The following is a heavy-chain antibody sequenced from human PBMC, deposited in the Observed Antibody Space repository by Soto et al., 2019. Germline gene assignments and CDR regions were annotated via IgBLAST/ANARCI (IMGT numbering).Heavy chain of an antibody. CDR1: GYTFTSHD. J-gene: IGHJ5*02. D-gene: IGHD2-2*01. V-gene: IGHV1-8*01. CDR2: MNPNSGHT. CDR3: ASAMSTT. Sequence: QVQLVQSGAEVKKPGASVKVSCKASGYTFTSHDINWMRQATGQGLEWMGWMNPNSGHTNYAQKFQGRVTMTMNTSRSTAYVELTSLRSEDTAVYYCASAMSTTWGKGTLVTVSS.